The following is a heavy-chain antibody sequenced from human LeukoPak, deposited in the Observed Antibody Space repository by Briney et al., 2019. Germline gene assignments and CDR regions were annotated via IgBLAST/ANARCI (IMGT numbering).Heavy chain of an antibody. CDR1: GGSISSGGYS. J-gene: IGHJ4*02. CDR2: IYHSGST. CDR3: ARGGVDVYFWSGYYTGLDY. V-gene: IGHV4-30-2*01. Sequence: SQTLSLTCAVSGGSISSGGYSWSWIRQPPGKGLEWIGYIYHSGSTYYNPSLKSRVTISVDRSKNQFSLKLSSVTAADTAVYYCARGGVDVYFWSGYYTGLDYWGQGTLVTVSS. D-gene: IGHD3-3*01.